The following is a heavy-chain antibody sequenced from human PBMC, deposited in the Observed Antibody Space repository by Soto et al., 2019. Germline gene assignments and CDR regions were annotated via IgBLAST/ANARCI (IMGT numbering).Heavy chain of an antibody. CDR3: SRDFPPPAPRFDY. V-gene: IGHV3-33*01. J-gene: IGHJ4*02. CDR1: GFTFSSYG. Sequence: PGGSLRLSCAASGFTFSSYGMHWVRQAPGKGLEWVAVIWYDGSNKYYADSVKGRFTISRDNSKNTLYLQMNSLRAEDTAVYYCSRDFPPPAPRFDYWGQGTLVPVSS. CDR2: IWYDGSNK.